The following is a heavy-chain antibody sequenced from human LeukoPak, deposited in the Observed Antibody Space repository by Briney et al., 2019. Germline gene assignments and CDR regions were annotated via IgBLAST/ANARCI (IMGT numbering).Heavy chain of an antibody. CDR1: GFTFSSYA. D-gene: IGHD3-22*01. CDR3: AKAQGMGVITTLFDY. Sequence: GGSLRLSCAASGFTFSSYAMSWVRQAPGKGLEWVSAISGSGGSTYYADSVKGRFTISRDNSKNTLYLQMNSLRAEDTAVYYCAKAQGMGVITTLFDYWGQGTLVTVSS. V-gene: IGHV3-23*01. J-gene: IGHJ4*02. CDR2: ISGSGGST.